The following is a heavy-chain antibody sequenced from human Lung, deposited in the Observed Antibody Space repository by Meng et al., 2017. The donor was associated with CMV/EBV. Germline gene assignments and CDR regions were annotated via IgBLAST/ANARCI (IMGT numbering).Heavy chain of an antibody. CDR2: MNPDRGAV. J-gene: IGHJ6*02. CDR1: GYTFTGYY. V-gene: IGHV1-2*02. D-gene: IGHD4-11*01. Sequence: ASXXVSXKASGYTFTGYYILWVRQAPGQGLEWMGWMNPDRGAVNYVQKFQGRVTMTRDSSISTAYMELSRLRSDDTAVYYCARDLKGTTVTATGLYGMDVWXQGTTVTFSS. CDR3: ARDLKGTTVTATGLYGMDV.